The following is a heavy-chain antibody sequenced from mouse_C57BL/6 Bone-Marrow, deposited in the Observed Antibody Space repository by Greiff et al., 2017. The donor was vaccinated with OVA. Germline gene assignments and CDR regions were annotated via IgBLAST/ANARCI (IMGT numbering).Heavy chain of an antibody. D-gene: IGHD3-3*01. CDR3: ARRDAFDY. Sequence: QVQLQQPGAELVRPGTSVKVSCKASGYAFTNYLIEWVKQRPGQGLEWIGVINPGSGGTNYNEKFKGKATLTADKSSSTAYMQLSSLTSEDSAVYFCARRDAFDYWGQGTTLTVSS. V-gene: IGHV1-54*01. CDR1: GYAFTNYL. J-gene: IGHJ2*01. CDR2: INPGSGGT.